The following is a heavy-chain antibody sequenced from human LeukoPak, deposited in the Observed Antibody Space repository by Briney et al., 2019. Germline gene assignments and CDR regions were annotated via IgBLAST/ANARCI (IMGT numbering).Heavy chain of an antibody. Sequence: GGSLRLSCAASGFTFSSYSMNWVRQAPGKGLEWISYISISSVTIYYAGSVKGRFTISRDNAKNSLYLQMNSLRAEDTAVYYCTRNEFGGDYWGQGTLVTVSS. CDR2: ISISSVTI. J-gene: IGHJ4*02. CDR1: GFTFSSYS. D-gene: IGHD3-10*01. CDR3: TRNEFGGDY. V-gene: IGHV3-48*04.